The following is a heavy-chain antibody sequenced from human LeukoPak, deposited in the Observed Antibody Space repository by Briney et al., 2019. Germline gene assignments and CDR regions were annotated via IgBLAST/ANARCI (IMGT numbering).Heavy chain of an antibody. CDR3: ARELSAAGRWGAFDI. CDR1: GYTFTGYY. V-gene: IGHV1-2*02. CDR2: INPNSGDT. D-gene: IGHD6-13*01. Sequence: ASVKGSCKASGYTFTGYYMHWVRQAPGQGLEWMGWINPNSGDTNYAQKFQGRVTMTRDTSISTAYMELSRLRSDDTAVYYCARELSAAGRWGAFDIWGRGTMVTVSS. J-gene: IGHJ3*02.